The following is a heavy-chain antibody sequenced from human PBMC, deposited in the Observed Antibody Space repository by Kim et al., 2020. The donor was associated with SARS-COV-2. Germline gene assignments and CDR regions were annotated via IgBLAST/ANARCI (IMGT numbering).Heavy chain of an antibody. CDR1: GGSISDYY. Sequence: SETLSLTCTVSGGSISDYYWSWIRQPPGKRLEWIGFINHSGSTNYNRSLRSRVSMSVDTSKNQFSLKLTSVTAAHTAVYFCARLGTITVSWFDPWGQGTL. D-gene: IGHD5-12*01. J-gene: IGHJ5*02. CDR3: ARLGTITVSWFDP. CDR2: INHSGST. V-gene: IGHV4-59*08.